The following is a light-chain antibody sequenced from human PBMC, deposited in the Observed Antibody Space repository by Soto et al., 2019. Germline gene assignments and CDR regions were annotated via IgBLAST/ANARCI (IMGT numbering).Light chain of an antibody. CDR1: SSNIGAGYD. CDR2: DNN. Sequence: QSVLTQPPSVFASPGQRVTISCTGSSSNIGAGYDVHWYQQLPGPAPKVLIYDNNNRRSGVPDRFSGSKSGTSASLAISGLQAEDEAAYYCHCYGVGLRGAIFGGGTKVTVL. CDR3: HCYGVGLRGAI. V-gene: IGLV1-40*01. J-gene: IGLJ2*01.